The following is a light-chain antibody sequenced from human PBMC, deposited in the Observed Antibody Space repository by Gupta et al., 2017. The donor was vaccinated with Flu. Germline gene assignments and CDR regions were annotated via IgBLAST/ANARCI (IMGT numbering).Light chain of an antibody. CDR3: SSYTDTSTFYV. V-gene: IGLV2-14*01. CDR2: DVS. J-gene: IGLJ1*01. CDR1: SSDFGGYNY. Sequence: ALTQPASVPGSPGPSITFSCTGTSSDFGGYNYVAWYQQRPGKSPNLMIYDVSKRPSGVSNRFSGSKSGNTASLTISGLQAEDETDYYCSSYTDTSTFYVFGTGTKVTVL.